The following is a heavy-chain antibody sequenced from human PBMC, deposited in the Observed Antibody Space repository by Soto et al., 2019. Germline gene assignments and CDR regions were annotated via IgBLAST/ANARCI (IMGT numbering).Heavy chain of an antibody. V-gene: IGHV5-51*01. CDR2: IYPGDSDT. Sequence: GESLKISCKGSGYSFSTYWIGWVRQMPGKGLEWMAIIYPGDSDTRYRPSFQGQVTISADKSISTAYLQWNSLKASDTAIYYCGNQRTAAGSEGYWGQEPRSAVS. CDR1: GYSFSTYW. J-gene: IGHJ4*02. CDR3: GNQRTAAGSEGY. D-gene: IGHD6-13*01.